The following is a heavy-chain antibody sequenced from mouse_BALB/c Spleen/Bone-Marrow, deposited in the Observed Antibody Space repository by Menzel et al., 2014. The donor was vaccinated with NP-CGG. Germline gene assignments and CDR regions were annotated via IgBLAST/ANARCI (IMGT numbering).Heavy chain of an antibody. CDR3: SRSVLAYAMDY. J-gene: IGHJ4*01. D-gene: IGHD5-1*01. V-gene: IGHV2-6*02. CDR2: IXTYGST. CDR1: GFSLTSYG. Sequence: VQLQQSGPGLVTPSQSLSITCTLSGFSLTSYGVHWVRQPPGKGLEWLGVIXTYGSTTYNSALKSRLSISKDNSKCQVFLKMNSLQTDDTAKYYCSRSVLAYAMDYWGQGTSVTVSS.